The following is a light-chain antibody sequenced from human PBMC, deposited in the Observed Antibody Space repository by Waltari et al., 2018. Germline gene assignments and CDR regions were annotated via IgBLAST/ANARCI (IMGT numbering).Light chain of an antibody. CDR1: IGRKY. CDR3: QVWDSSTALYV. V-gene: IGLV3-9*01. J-gene: IGLJ1*01. CDR2: RDD. Sequence: SLELTQPISVSVALGPTATISWGETIGRKYVHGYQQKPGRAPVLVIYRDDNRPSGISERFSGSNSGKTATLTISRAQAGDEAEYYCQVWDSSTALYVFGTGTKVTVL.